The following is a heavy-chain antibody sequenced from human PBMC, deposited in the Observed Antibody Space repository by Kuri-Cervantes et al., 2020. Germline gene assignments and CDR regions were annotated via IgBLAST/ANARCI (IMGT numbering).Heavy chain of an antibody. CDR3: ARVVGYSSSWTFDYYYYMDV. Sequence: SETLSLTCAVYGGSFSSYYWSWIRQPPGKGLEWIGYIYYSGSTNYNPSLKSRVTISVDTSKNQFSLKLSSVTAADTAVYYCARVVGYSSSWTFDYYYYMDVWGKGTTVTSP. J-gene: IGHJ6*03. D-gene: IGHD6-13*01. CDR1: GGSFSSYY. V-gene: IGHV4-59*01. CDR2: IYYSGST.